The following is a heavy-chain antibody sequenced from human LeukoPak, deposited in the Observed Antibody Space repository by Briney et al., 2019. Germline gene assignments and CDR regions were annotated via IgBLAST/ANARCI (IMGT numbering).Heavy chain of an antibody. J-gene: IGHJ5*02. V-gene: IGHV4-34*01. CDR3: ARGDIYYGSGSYYKGRWFDP. CDR1: GGSFSGYY. D-gene: IGHD3-10*01. Sequence: SETLSLTCAVYGGSFSGYYWSLIRQPPGKGLKWIGEINHSGSTNYNPSLKSRVTISVDTSKNQFSLKLSSVTAADTAVYYCARGDIYYGSGSYYKGRWFDPWGQGTLVTVSS. CDR2: INHSGST.